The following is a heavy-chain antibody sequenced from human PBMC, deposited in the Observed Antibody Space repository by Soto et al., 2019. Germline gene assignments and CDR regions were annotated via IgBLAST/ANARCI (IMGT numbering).Heavy chain of an antibody. CDR1: GFTFSSYS. J-gene: IGHJ4*02. Sequence: EVQLVESGGGLVKPGGSLRLSCAASGFTFSSYSMNWVRQAPGKGLEWVSSISSSSSYLYYADSVKGRFTISRDNAKNSLYLQMNSLRAEDTAVYYCARIRFTYYYDSSGYYVDYWGQGTLVTVSS. CDR3: ARIRFTYYYDSSGYYVDY. V-gene: IGHV3-21*01. D-gene: IGHD3-22*01. CDR2: ISSSSSYL.